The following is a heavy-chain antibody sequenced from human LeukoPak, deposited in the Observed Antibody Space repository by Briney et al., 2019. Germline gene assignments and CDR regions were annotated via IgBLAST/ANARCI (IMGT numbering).Heavy chain of an antibody. V-gene: IGHV1-46*01. Sequence: GASVKVSCKTSGYTFSNYYIHWVRQAPGQGLEWIGIINPTDDSTTYAQKFQGRVTMTSDTSTSTVYMELSSLRSEDTAVYFCAREGAQVGYDSHTYYYRGFDYWGQGTLVTVSS. J-gene: IGHJ4*02. CDR3: AREGAQVGYDSHTYYYRGFDY. CDR2: INPTDDST. D-gene: IGHD3-22*01. CDR1: GYTFSNYY.